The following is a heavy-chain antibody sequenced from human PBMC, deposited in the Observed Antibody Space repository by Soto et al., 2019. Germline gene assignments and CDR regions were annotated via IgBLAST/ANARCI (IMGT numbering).Heavy chain of an antibody. J-gene: IGHJ6*02. CDR2: IYPGDSDT. Sequence: GESLKNSCKGSGYSFTSYWIGWVRQMPGKGLEWMGIIYPGDSDTRYSPSFQGQVTISADKSISTAYLQWSSLKASDTAMYYCARQRSGYYVGYNYYRMDGCAQRTTVTVSS. CDR1: GYSFTSYW. CDR3: ARQRSGYYVGYNYYRMDG. V-gene: IGHV5-51*01. D-gene: IGHD5-12*01.